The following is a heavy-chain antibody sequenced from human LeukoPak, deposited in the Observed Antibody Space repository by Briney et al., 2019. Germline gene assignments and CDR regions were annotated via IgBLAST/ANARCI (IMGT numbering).Heavy chain of an antibody. Sequence: GRSLRLSCAASGFTFSSYSMNWVRQAPGKGLEWVAVISYDGSNKYYADSVKGRFTISRDNSRNTLYLQMNSLRAEDTAVYYCARDRDGYNAPFDYWGQGTLVTVSS. CDR1: GFTFSSYS. D-gene: IGHD5-24*01. J-gene: IGHJ4*02. V-gene: IGHV3-30*03. CDR2: ISYDGSNK. CDR3: ARDRDGYNAPFDY.